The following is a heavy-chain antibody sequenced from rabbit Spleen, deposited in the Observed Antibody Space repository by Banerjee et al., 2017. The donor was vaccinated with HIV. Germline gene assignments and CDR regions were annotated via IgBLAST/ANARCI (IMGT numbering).Heavy chain of an antibody. CDR3: ARDGAGSSYFNL. Sequence: QSLEESGGDLVKPGASLTLTCKASGFTLSSYWMCWVRQAPGKGLEWIGCINTGSGSTYYASWVNGRFTISSHNAQNTLYLQLNSLTAADTATYFCARDGAGSSYFNLWGPGTLVTVS. D-gene: IGHD8-1*01. CDR2: INTGSGST. CDR1: GFTLSSYW. J-gene: IGHJ4*01. V-gene: IGHV1S7*01.